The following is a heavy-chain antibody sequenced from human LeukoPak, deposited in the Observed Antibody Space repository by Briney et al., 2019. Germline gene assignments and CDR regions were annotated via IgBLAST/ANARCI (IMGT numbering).Heavy chain of an antibody. J-gene: IGHJ4*02. Sequence: GASVKVSCKASGGTFSSYAISWVRQAPGQGLEWMGGIIPIFGTANYAQKFQGRVTITADESTSTAYMELSSLRSEDTAVYYCARGSHYGSGSYYSNFDYWGQGTLVTVSS. D-gene: IGHD3-10*01. CDR3: ARGSHYGSGSYYSNFDY. CDR1: GGTFSSYA. V-gene: IGHV1-69*13. CDR2: IIPIFGTA.